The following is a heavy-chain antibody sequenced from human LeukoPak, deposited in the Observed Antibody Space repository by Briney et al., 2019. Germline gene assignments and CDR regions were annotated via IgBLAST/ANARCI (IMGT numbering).Heavy chain of an antibody. CDR2: INPNSGGT. CDR3: ARSLEYGSRKAFDI. V-gene: IGHV1-2*04. CDR1: GYTFTGYY. Sequence: ASVKVSCKASGYTFTGYYMHWVRQAPGQGLEWMGWINPNSGGTNYAQKFQGWVTMTRDTSISTAYMELSSLRSEDTAVYYCARSLEYGSRKAFDIWGQGTMVTVSS. J-gene: IGHJ3*02. D-gene: IGHD2-2*01.